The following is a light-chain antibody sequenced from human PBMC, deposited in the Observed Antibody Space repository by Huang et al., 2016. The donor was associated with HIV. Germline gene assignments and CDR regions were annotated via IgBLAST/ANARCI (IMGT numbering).Light chain of an antibody. Sequence: EIVLTQSPAPLSLSPGERATLSCRASQSVSNFLAWYQQKPGQAPRLLIYDASNRATGIPARFSGSVSGTDFTLTISSLEPEDFAFYYCQQRSSWPSITFGQGTRLEIK. CDR3: QQRSSWPSIT. CDR1: QSVSNF. J-gene: IGKJ5*01. CDR2: DAS. V-gene: IGKV3-11*01.